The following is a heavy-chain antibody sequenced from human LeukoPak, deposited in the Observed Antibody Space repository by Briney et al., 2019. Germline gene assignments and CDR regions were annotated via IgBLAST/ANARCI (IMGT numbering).Heavy chain of an antibody. Sequence: ASVKVSCKASGYTLSTYYMHWLRQAPGQGLEWMGWINPNSGGTNYAQKFQGRVTMTRDTSISTAYMELSRLRSDDTAVYYCARGDHYDVLTGFQTPSHLSDYWGQGTLVTVSS. CDR3: ARGDHYDVLTGFQTPSHLSDY. D-gene: IGHD3-9*01. CDR1: GYTLSTYY. CDR2: INPNSGGT. J-gene: IGHJ4*02. V-gene: IGHV1-2*02.